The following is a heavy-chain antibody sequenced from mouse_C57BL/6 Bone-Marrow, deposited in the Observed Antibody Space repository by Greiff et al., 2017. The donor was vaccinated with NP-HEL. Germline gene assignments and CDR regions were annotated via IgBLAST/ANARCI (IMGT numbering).Heavy chain of an antibody. CDR2: INPYNGGT. Sequence: EVKLQESGPVLVKPGASVKMSCKASGYTFTDYYMNWVKQSHGKSLEWIGVINPYNGGTSYNQKFKGKATLTVDKSSSTAYMELNSLTSEDSAVYYCARPGTIAWFAYWGQGTLVTVSA. V-gene: IGHV1-19*01. CDR3: ARPGTIAWFAY. CDR1: GYTFTDYY. D-gene: IGHD4-1*01. J-gene: IGHJ3*01.